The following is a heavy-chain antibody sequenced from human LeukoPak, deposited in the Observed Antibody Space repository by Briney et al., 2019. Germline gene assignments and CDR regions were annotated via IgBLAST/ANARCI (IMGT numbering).Heavy chain of an antibody. Sequence: SETLSLTCIVSGGSIRSGSYYWGWIRQPPGKGLEWIGNMYYDGTVSTFYNPSLKGRVTITVDTSKNQVSLKLRSVTAADTAVYYCVAAVLVPARVDYWGQGTLVTVSS. CDR1: GGSIRSGSYY. CDR2: MYYDGTVST. CDR3: VAAVLVPARVDY. V-gene: IGHV4-39*01. D-gene: IGHD2-2*01. J-gene: IGHJ4*02.